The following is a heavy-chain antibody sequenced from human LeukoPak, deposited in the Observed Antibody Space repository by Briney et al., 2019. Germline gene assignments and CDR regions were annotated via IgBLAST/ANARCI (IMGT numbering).Heavy chain of an antibody. CDR1: GFTFRSHA. CDR2: LIENGATT. V-gene: IGHV3-23*01. CDR3: AREPLVGATRNVTGY. D-gene: IGHD1-26*01. Sequence: GGSLRLSCAASGFTFRSHAMSWVRQAPGKGLQFVSGLIENGATTYYADSVKGRFTISRDNSRSTVYLQMTSLRAEDTAVYYCAREPLVGATRNVTGYWGQGTLVTVSS. J-gene: IGHJ4*02.